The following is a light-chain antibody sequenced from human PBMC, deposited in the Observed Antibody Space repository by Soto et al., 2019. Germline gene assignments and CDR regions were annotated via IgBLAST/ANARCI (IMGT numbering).Light chain of an antibody. Sequence: EIVMTQSPATLSMSPGERATLSCRASQSVSSNLAWYQQKPGQAPRLLIYDASTRAPGIPARFSGSGSGTEFTLTISSLQSEDFAVYYCQQYSAWWTFGQGTTVEIK. J-gene: IGKJ1*01. V-gene: IGKV3-15*01. CDR2: DAS. CDR1: QSVSSN. CDR3: QQYSAWWT.